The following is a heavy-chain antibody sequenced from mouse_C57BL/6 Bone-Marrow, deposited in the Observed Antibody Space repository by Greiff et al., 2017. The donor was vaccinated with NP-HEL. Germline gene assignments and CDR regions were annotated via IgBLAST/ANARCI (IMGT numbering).Heavy chain of an antibody. V-gene: IGHV1-47*01. CDR3: ARFSFDYYGSSYLDY. Sequence: VQLQQSGAELVKPGASVKMSCKASGYTFTTYPIEWMNQNHGKSLEWIGNFHPYNDDTKYNEKFKGKATLTVEKSSSTVYLELSRLTSDDSAVYYCARFSFDYYGSSYLDYWGQGTTLTVSS. D-gene: IGHD1-1*01. J-gene: IGHJ2*01. CDR2: FHPYNDDT. CDR1: GYTFTTYP.